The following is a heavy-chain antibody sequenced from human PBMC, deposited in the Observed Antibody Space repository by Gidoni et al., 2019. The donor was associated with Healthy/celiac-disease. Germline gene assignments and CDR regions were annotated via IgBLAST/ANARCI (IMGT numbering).Heavy chain of an antibody. CDR3: ARGVNYGDYYYYGMDV. CDR1: GYTFTGYY. D-gene: IGHD4-17*01. Sequence: QVQLVQSGAEVKKPGASVTVSCKASGYTFTGYYMHWVRQAPGQGLEWMGRINPNSGGTNYAQKFQGRVTMTRDTSISTAYMELSRLRSDDTAVYYCARGVNYGDYYYYGMDVWGQGTTVTVSS. J-gene: IGHJ6*02. V-gene: IGHV1-2*06. CDR2: INPNSGGT.